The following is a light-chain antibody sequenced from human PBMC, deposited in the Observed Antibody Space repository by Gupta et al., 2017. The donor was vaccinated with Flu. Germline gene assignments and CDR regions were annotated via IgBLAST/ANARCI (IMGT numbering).Light chain of an antibody. CDR2: AAS. J-gene: IGKJ1*01. V-gene: IGKV1-39*01. Sequence: DIQMIQSPSSLSASVGDRVTITCRASQSITSFLNWYQQKPGKGPKLLIYAASSLQSGVPSRFSGGGSGTEFTLTISKLQPEDFATYSCQQSNNLPQTFGQGTKVEIK. CDR3: QQSNNLPQT. CDR1: QSITSF.